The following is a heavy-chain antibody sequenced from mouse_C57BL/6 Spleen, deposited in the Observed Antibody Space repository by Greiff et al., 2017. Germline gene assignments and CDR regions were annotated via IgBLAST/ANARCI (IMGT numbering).Heavy chain of an antibody. J-gene: IGHJ4*01. CDR2: INPNNGGT. Sequence: EVQLQESGPELVKPGASVKIPCKASGYTFTDYNMDWVKQSHGKSLEWIGDINPNNGGTIYNQKFKGKATLTVDKSSSTAYMELRSLTSEDTAVYYCARGGGLYDSLYYAMDYWGQGTSVTVSS. V-gene: IGHV1-18*01. CDR1: GYTFTDYN. D-gene: IGHD2-3*01. CDR3: ARGGGLYDSLYYAMDY.